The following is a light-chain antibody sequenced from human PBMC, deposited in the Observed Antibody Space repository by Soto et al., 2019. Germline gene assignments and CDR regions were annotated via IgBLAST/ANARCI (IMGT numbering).Light chain of an antibody. V-gene: IGKV4-1*01. CDR1: QSILFSSNNKNY. Sequence: DIVMTQSPDSLAVSLGERATINCKSSQSILFSSNNKNYLTWYQQKPGQPPKPLIYWASTRESGVPDRFSGSGSGTDFTLTISSLQAEDVAVYYCQQYYSTPVTFGGGTKVE. J-gene: IGKJ4*01. CDR3: QQYYSTPVT. CDR2: WAS.